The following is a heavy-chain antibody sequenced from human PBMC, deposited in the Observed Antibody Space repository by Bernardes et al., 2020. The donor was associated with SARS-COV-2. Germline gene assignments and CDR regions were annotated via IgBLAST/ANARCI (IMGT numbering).Heavy chain of an antibody. CDR1: GFTFSSYA. V-gene: IGHV3-23*01. CDR2: LSGSGGST. Sequence: GGSLRLSCATSGFTFSSYAMSWVRQAPGKGLEWVSGLSGSGGSTYYADSVKGRFTISRDNSKNTLYLQMNSLRAEDTAVYYCAKDSGYGDPHYYFDYWGQGTLVTVSS. CDR3: AKDSGYGDPHYYFDY. J-gene: IGHJ4*02. D-gene: IGHD4-17*01.